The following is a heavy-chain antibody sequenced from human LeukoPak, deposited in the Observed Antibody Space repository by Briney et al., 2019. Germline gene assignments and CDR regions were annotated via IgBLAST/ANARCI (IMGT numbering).Heavy chain of an antibody. J-gene: IGHJ6*02. CDR2: IYYSGST. D-gene: IGHD6-13*01. Sequence: SETLSLTCTVSGGSISSYYWSWIRQPPGEGLEWIGYIYYSGSTNYNPSLKSRVTISVDTSKNQFSLKLSSVTAADTAVYYCARGRIAAAGIRYYYYGMDVWGQGTTVTVSS. CDR3: ARGRIAAAGIRYYYYGMDV. CDR1: GGSISSYY. V-gene: IGHV4-59*12.